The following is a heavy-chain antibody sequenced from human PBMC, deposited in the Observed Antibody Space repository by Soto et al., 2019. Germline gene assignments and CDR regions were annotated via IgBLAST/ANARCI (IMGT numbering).Heavy chain of an antibody. Sequence: QITLKESGPTLVKPTQTLTLTCTFSGFSLSTSGVGVGWIRQPPGKALEWLALIYWDDDKRYSPSLKSRLTITKDTSKNQVVLTMTNMDPVDTATYYCAQSAVLRYFDWLLLGFDYWGQGTLVTVSS. CDR2: IYWDDDK. J-gene: IGHJ4*02. D-gene: IGHD3-9*01. CDR3: AQSAVLRYFDWLLLGFDY. V-gene: IGHV2-5*02. CDR1: GFSLSTSGVG.